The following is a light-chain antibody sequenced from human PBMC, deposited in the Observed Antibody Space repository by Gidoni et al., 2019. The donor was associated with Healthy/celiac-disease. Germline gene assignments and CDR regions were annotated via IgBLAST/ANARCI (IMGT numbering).Light chain of an antibody. J-gene: IGKJ2*02. CDR1: QSVSSSY. CDR3: QQYGSGT. CDR2: GAS. V-gene: IGKV3-20*01. Sequence: EIVLTQSPGTLSLSPGERATLSCRASQSVSSSYLAWYQQKPGQAPRLLIYGASSRATGIPDRFSGSGSGTDFTLIISRLEPEDFAVYYCQQYGSGTFXQXTKLEIK.